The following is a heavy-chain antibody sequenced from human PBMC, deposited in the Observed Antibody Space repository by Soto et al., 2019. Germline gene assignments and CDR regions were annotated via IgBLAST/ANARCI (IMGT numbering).Heavy chain of an antibody. V-gene: IGHV4-61*01. CDR3: ARDRYSYGSYYYYGMDV. CDR1: GGSVSSGSYY. J-gene: IGHJ6*02. D-gene: IGHD5-18*01. CDR2: IYYSGST. Sequence: QVQLQESGPGLVKPSETLSLTYTVSGGSVSSGSYYWSWIRQPPGKGLEWIGYIYYSGSTNYNPSLKSRVTISVDTSKNQFSLKLSSVTAADTAVYYCARDRYSYGSYYYYGMDVWGQGTTVTVSS.